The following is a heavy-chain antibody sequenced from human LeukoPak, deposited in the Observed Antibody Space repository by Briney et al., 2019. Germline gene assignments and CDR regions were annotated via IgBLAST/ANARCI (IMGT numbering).Heavy chain of an antibody. J-gene: IGHJ4*02. V-gene: IGHV4-39*01. Sequence: SETLSLTCSVSGGSISSSSYYRGWIRQPPGKGLEWIGNIYYSGSTYYNPSLKSRVTISVDTSKNQFSLKLSSVIATDTAVYYCARMYYAESYFDYWGQGTLVTVSS. D-gene: IGHD3-3*01. CDR2: IYYSGST. CDR1: GGSISSSSYY. CDR3: ARMYYAESYFDY.